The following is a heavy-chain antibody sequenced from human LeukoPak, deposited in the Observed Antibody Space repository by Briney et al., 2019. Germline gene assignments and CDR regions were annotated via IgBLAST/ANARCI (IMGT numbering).Heavy chain of an antibody. CDR2: IYTSGST. J-gene: IGHJ4*02. CDR1: GGSISSYY. D-gene: IGHD3-3*01. Sequence: SETLSLTCTVSGGSISSYYWSWIRQPAGKGLEWIGRIYTSGSTNYNPSLKSRVTMSVDTSKNQFSLKLSSVTAADTAVYYCARGWGDYNFWSGSYKDWGQGTLVTVSS. V-gene: IGHV4-4*07. CDR3: ARGWGDYNFWSGSYKD.